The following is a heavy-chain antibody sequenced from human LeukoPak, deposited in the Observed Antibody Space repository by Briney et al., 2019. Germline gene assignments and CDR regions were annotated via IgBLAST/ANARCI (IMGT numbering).Heavy chain of an antibody. V-gene: IGHV1-69*05. CDR3: ASSYYYNSSGYPAFGY. Sequence: ASVKVSCKASGGTFSSYAISWVRQAPGPGLEWMGGIIPIFRTANYAQNFQGRVTITTDESTSTAYMELTSLRAEDTAVYYCASSYYYNSSGYPAFGYWGQGTLVTVSS. CDR2: IIPIFRTA. J-gene: IGHJ4*02. CDR1: GGTFSSYA. D-gene: IGHD3-22*01.